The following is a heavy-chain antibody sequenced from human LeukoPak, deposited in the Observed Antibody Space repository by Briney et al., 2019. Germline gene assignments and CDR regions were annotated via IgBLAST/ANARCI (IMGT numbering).Heavy chain of an antibody. D-gene: IGHD6-13*01. J-gene: IGHJ6*02. CDR3: ARVFSSPIAGDGYYYYYYGMDV. Sequence: ASETLSLTCTVSGGSISSYYWSWIRQPPGKGLEWIGYIYYSGSTNYNPSLKSRVTISVDTSKNQFSLKLSSVTAADTAVYYYARVFSSPIAGDGYYYYYYGMDVWGQGTTVTVSS. CDR2: IYYSGST. CDR1: GGSISSYY. V-gene: IGHV4-59*01.